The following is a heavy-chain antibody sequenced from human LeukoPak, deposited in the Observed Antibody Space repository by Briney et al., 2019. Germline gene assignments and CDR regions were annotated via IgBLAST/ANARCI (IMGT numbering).Heavy chain of an antibody. J-gene: IGHJ4*02. V-gene: IGHV3-30*04. Sequence: GRSLRLSCAASGFTFSSYAMHWVRQAPGKGLEWVAVISYDGSNKYYADSVKGRFTISRDNSKNTLYLQMNSLRAEDTAVYYCARGGVILWFGELSHYYFDYWGQGTLVTVSS. CDR2: ISYDGSNK. D-gene: IGHD3-10*01. CDR1: GFTFSSYA. CDR3: ARGGVILWFGELSHYYFDY.